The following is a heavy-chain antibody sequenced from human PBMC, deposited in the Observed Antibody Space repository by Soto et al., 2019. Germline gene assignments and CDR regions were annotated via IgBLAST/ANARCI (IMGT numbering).Heavy chain of an antibody. D-gene: IGHD3-10*01. V-gene: IGHV4-34*01. CDR2: VNHSGRT. J-gene: IGHJ6*02. Sequence: QVQLQQWGAGLLKPSETLSLTCGVYGGSFSGYYWSWIRQPPGTGLEWIGEVNHSGRTNYYPSLRSRVTISVDTSKNQFSLKLSSVTAADTALYYCARKYLPYYGSGSPYGMDVWGRGSTVTVSS. CDR1: GGSFSGYY. CDR3: ARKYLPYYGSGSPYGMDV.